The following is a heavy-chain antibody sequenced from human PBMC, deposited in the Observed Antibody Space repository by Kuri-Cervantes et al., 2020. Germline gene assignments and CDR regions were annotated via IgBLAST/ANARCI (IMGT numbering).Heavy chain of an antibody. Sequence: GGSLRLSCAASGFTFSSYAMHWVRQAPGKGLEWVAVISYDGSNKYYADSVKGRFTISRDNSKNTLYLQMNSLRAEDTAVYYCARDHRTYYDILTGYYPPTYYYGMDVWGQGTTVTVSS. D-gene: IGHD3-9*01. CDR3: ARDHRTYYDILTGYYPPTYYYGMDV. J-gene: IGHJ6*02. CDR2: ISYDGSNK. V-gene: IGHV3-30-3*01. CDR1: GFTFSSYA.